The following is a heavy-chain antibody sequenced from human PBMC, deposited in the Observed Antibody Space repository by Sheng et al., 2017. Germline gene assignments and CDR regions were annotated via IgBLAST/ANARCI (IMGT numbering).Heavy chain of an antibody. CDR2: ISSKSIYI. CDR3: ARDPGLGGAAQHFDH. J-gene: IGHJ4*02. D-gene: IGHD2-2*01. CDR1: GFTFSSFT. V-gene: IGHV3-21*02. Sequence: EVQLVESGGGLVKPGGSLRLACAASGFTFSSFTLNWVRQAPGKGLEWVSSISSKSIYIHYADSVRGRFTVSRDNADGSMYLQMNSLRVEDTAVYYCARDPGLGGAAQHFDHWGQGTLVTVSS.